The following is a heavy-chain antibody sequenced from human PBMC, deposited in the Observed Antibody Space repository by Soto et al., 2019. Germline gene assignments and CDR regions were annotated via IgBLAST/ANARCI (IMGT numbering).Heavy chain of an antibody. Sequence: SETLSLTCAVYGWSFSGYYWSWIRQPPGKGLERIGEINHSGSTNYNPSIKSRVTISVDTSKNQISLKMRTVTAADTAVYYFARVPGYYGSGSYSHYYYGMDVWGQGTTVTVS. V-gene: IGHV4-34*01. CDR2: INHSGST. D-gene: IGHD3-10*01. CDR3: ARVPGYYGSGSYSHYYYGMDV. J-gene: IGHJ6*02. CDR1: GWSFSGYY.